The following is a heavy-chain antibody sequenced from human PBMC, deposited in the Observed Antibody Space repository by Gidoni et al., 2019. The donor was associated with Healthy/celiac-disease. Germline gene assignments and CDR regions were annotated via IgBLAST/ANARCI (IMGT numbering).Heavy chain of an antibody. Sequence: EVQLVESGGGLVKPGGSLRLSCAASGFTFSSYSMNWVRQAPGKGLECVSYISSSSSYIYYADSGKCRFTISRDNAKNSLYLQMNSLRAEDTAVYYCARDRRGRYFDWQPGPWAFDIWGQGTMVTVSS. D-gene: IGHD3-9*01. CDR3: ARDRRGRYFDWQPGPWAFDI. CDR1: GFTFSSYS. V-gene: IGHV3-21*01. CDR2: ISSSSSYI. J-gene: IGHJ3*02.